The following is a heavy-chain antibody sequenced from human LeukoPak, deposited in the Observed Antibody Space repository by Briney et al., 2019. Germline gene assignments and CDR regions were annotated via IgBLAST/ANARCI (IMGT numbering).Heavy chain of an antibody. J-gene: IGHJ5*02. CDR2: SSPYNGKT. D-gene: IGHD2/OR15-2a*01. V-gene: IGHV1-18*01. CDR3: ARGGIDIVTVPVSNWFDP. CDR1: GYSFINYG. Sequence: GASVKVSCRASGYSFINYGITWVRQAPGQGLEWMGWSSPYNGKTNYAQKFQGRVTMTTDPSTNTAYMELRRLRSDDTGVYYCARGGIDIVTVPVSNWFDPWGQGTLVTVSS.